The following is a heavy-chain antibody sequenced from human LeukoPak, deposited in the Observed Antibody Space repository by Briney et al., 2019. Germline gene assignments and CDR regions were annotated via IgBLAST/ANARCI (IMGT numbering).Heavy chain of an antibody. CDR2: ISSNGGST. J-gene: IGHJ6*02. CDR3: AREETVRGYYYYYGMDV. CDR1: GFTFSSYA. V-gene: IGHV3-64*01. D-gene: IGHD4-17*01. Sequence: GGSLRLSCAASGFTFSSYAMHWVRQAPGKGLEYVSAISSNGGSTYYANSVKGRFTISRDNSKNTLYLQMGSLRAEDMAVYYCAREETVRGYYYYYGMDVWGQGTTVTVSS.